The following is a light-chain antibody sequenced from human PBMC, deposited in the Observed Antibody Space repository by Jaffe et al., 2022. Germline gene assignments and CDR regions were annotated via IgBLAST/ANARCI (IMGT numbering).Light chain of an antibody. CDR2: GAS. CDR3: QQYNNWPWLT. CDR1: QSVSTY. V-gene: IGKV3-15*01. J-gene: IGKJ4*01. Sequence: EVVMTQSPATLSVSPGERATLSCRASQSVSTYLAWYQQKPGQAPRLLIHGASIRATGVPDRFSGGGSGTEFTLTISSLESEDSAIYYCQQYNNWPWLTFGGGTKVEIK.